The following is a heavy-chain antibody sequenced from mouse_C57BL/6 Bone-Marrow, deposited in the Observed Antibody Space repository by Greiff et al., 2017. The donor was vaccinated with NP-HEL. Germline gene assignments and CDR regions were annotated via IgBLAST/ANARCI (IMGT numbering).Heavy chain of an antibody. CDR2: IRSKSSNYAT. Sequence: EVQVVESGGGLVQPKGSLKLSCAASGFTFNTYAMHWVRQAPGKGLEWVARIRSKSSNYATYYADSVKDRFTISRADSQRMLYMQMDNVEAEDAGVCYWVRDCGGRWDYWGQGTTLTVSS. CDR3: VRDCGGRWDY. D-gene: IGHD1-1*02. CDR1: GFTFNTYA. V-gene: IGHV10-3*01. J-gene: IGHJ2*01.